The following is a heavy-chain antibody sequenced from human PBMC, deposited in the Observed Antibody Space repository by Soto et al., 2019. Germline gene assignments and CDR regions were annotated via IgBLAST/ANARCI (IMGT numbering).Heavy chain of an antibody. V-gene: IGHV1-3*01. D-gene: IGHD5-18*01. J-gene: IGHJ4*02. CDR1: GYTFTSYA. CDR2: INDGNGNT. Sequence: QGQLVQSGAEVKKPGASVKVSCKASGYTFTSYAMHWVRKAPGQRREWMGWINDGNGNTKYSQKFHGRVTITRDTSASTAYMELSSLRSEDKAVYYCARDPGYSYGYNWGQGTLVNVSS. CDR3: ARDPGYSYGYN.